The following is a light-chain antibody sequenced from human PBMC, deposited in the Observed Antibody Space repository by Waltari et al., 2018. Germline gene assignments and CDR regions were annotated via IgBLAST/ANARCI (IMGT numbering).Light chain of an antibody. CDR2: RAS. J-gene: IGKJ1*01. CDR3: QQHGTLPAT. CDR1: QSVGSSS. Sequence: EIVLTQSPGTASLSPGERVTLSCRASQSVGSSSLAWYQQKPVQAPRLVISRASRRATGIPDRFSGSGSGTDFSLTISRLEPEDFAVYYCQQHGTLPATFGQGTKVEIK. V-gene: IGKV3-20*01.